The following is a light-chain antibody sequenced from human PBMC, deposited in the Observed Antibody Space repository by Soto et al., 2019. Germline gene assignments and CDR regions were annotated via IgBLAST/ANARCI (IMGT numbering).Light chain of an antibody. CDR2: LEGSGSY. Sequence: QSALTQSSSASASLGSSVKLTCTLSSGHSSYIIAWHQQQPGKAPRYLMKLEGSGSYNKGSGVPDRFSGSSSGADRYLTISNLQFEDEADYYCETWDSNTLWVFGGGTKLTVL. CDR1: SGHSSYI. V-gene: IGLV4-60*02. J-gene: IGLJ3*02. CDR3: ETWDSNTLWV.